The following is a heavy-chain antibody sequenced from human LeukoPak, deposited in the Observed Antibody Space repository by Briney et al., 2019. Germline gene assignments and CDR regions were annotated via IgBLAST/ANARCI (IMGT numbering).Heavy chain of an antibody. D-gene: IGHD1-26*01. CDR2: IYYSGST. J-gene: IGHJ4*02. CDR3: ARQVGYYFDY. CDR1: GGSISSYY. Sequence: PSQTLSLTCTVSGGSISSYYWSWIRQPPGEGLEWIGYIYYSGSTNYNPSLKSRVTISVDTSKNQFSLKLSSVTAADTAVYYCARQVGYYFDYWGQGTLVTVSS. V-gene: IGHV4-59*08.